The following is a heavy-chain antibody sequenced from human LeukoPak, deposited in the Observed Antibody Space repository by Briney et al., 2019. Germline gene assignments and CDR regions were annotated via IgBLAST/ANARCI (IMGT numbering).Heavy chain of an antibody. J-gene: IGHJ6*02. CDR2: INHSGST. CDR1: GGPFSGYY. V-gene: IGHV4-34*01. Sequence: SETLSLTCAVYGGPFSGYYWSWIRQPPGRGLEGIGEINHSGSTNYNPSLKSRVTISVDTSKNQFSLKLSSVTAADTAVYYCARGPASYYYGMDVWGQGTTVTVSS. CDR3: ARGPASYYYGMDV.